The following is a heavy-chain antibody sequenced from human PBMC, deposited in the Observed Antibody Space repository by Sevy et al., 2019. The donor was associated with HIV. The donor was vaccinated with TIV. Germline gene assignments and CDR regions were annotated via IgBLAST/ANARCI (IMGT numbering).Heavy chain of an antibody. V-gene: IGHV3-30*18. D-gene: IGHD3-10*01. CDR3: AKGLHYGSGSYYGGTDY. J-gene: IGHJ4*02. Sequence: GGSLRLSCAASGFTFNGYGMHWVRQAPGKGLEWVAVILYDGSNEYYADSVKCRFHISRDNSKNTVYLQMNRLRTEDTAVYYCAKGLHYGSGSYYGGTDYWGQGTLVTVSS. CDR2: ILYDGSNE. CDR1: GFTFNGYG.